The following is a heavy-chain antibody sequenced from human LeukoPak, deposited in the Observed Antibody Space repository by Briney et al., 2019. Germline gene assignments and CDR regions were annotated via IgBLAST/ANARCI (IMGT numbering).Heavy chain of an antibody. V-gene: IGHV3-21*01. CDR3: ARRHSGYEDAYDM. CDR2: ITSSSSI. CDR1: GFTFSAYS. D-gene: IGHD5-12*01. Sequence: PGGSLRLSCAASGFTFSAYSMNWVRQAPGKGLEWVSSITSSSSINYADSLKGRFTISRDNAKNSLYLQMNSLRAEDTAVYYCARRHSGYEDAYDMWGQGTMVTVSS. J-gene: IGHJ3*02.